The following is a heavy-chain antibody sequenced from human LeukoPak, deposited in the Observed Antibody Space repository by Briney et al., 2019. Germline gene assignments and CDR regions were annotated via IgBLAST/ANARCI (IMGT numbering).Heavy chain of an antibody. CDR2: ISSSGSTI. V-gene: IGHV3-48*03. CDR3: AELGITMIGGV. CDR1: GFTFSSYE. D-gene: IGHD3-10*02. Sequence: GGSLRLSCAASGFTFSSYEMNWVRQAPGKGLEWVSYISSSGSTIYYADSVKGRFTISRDNAKNSLYLQMNSLRAEDTAVYYCAELGITMIGGVWAKGTTVTISS. J-gene: IGHJ6*04.